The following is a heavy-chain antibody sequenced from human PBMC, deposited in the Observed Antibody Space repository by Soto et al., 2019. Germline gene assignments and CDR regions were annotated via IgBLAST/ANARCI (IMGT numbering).Heavy chain of an antibody. Sequence: RESLKISCKGSGYSFTSYWIGWVRQMPGKGLEWMGIIYPGDSDTRYSPSFQGQVTISADKSISTAYLQWSSLKASDTAMYYCARLNEYFSGGSCYSGKHYYYYGMDVWGQGTTVTVSS. J-gene: IGHJ6*02. CDR2: IYPGDSDT. CDR1: GYSFTSYW. D-gene: IGHD2-15*01. V-gene: IGHV5-51*01. CDR3: ARLNEYFSGGSCYSGKHYYYYGMDV.